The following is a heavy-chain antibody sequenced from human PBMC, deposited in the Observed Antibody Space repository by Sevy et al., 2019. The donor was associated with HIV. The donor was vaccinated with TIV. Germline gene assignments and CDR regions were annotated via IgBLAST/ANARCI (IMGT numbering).Heavy chain of an antibody. D-gene: IGHD3-3*01. J-gene: IGHJ4*02. CDR1: GYSFTSYW. CDR2: IDPSDSYT. V-gene: IGHV5-10-1*01. CDR3: ARHLGPRYDFWGGYSYYFDY. Sequence: GESLKISCKGSGYSFTSYWISWVRQMPGKGLEWMGRIDPSDSYTNYSPSFQGHVTISADKSISTAYLQWSSLKASDTAMYYFARHLGPRYDFWGGYSYYFDYWGQGTLVTVSS.